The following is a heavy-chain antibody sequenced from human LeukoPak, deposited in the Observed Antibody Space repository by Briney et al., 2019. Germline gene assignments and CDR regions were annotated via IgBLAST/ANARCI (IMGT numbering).Heavy chain of an antibody. CDR2: ISSGGSIT. V-gene: IGHV3-48*01. CDR3: ARPGITAFDI. CDR1: GFTLSSHN. Sequence: GGSLRLSCVASGFTLSSHNINWVRQAPGKGLEWVSHISSGGSITYYGDSVKGRITISRDNAKNSVSLYMNSLRAEDSAVYYCARPGITAFDIWGQGTMVTVSS. J-gene: IGHJ3*02. D-gene: IGHD3-10*01.